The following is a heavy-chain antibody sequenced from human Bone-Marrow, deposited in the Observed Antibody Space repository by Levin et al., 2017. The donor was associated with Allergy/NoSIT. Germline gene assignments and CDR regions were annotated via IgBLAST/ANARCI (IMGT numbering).Heavy chain of an antibody. D-gene: IGHD4/OR15-4a*01. Sequence: SQTLSLTCTVSGASISTRSHFWGWIRQSPGQGLEWIGSVHYTGTTYYNPSLEGRVSIFVDTSKNQFSVKLFSVTAADTALYYCARHGAGELWPFDFWGQGALITVSS. CDR2: VHYTGTT. CDR3: ARHGAGELWPFDF. V-gene: IGHV4-39*01. J-gene: IGHJ4*02. CDR1: GASISTRSHF.